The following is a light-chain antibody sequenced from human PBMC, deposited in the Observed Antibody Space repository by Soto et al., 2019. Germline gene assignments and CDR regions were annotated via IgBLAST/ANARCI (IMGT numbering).Light chain of an antibody. J-gene: IGKJ3*01. CDR1: QSVSSSY. CDR3: QQYGSSIFT. V-gene: IGKV3-20*01. Sequence: EIVLTQSPGTLPLSPGERATLSCRASQSVSSSYLAWYQQKPGQAPRLLIYGVSSRATGIPDRFSGSGSGTDFTLTISRLEPEDFAVYYCQQYGSSIFTFGPGTKVDIK. CDR2: GVS.